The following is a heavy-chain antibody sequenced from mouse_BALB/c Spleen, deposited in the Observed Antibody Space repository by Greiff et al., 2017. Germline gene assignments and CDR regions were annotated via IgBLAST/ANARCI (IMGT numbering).Heavy chain of an antibody. CDR3: ARSTTGRYFDY. V-gene: IGHV5-17*02. CDR2: ISSGSSTI. J-gene: IGHJ2*01. CDR1: GFTFSSFG. D-gene: IGHD4-1*02. Sequence: EVQVVESGGGLVQPGGSRKLSCAASGFTFSSFGMHWVRQAPEKGLEWVAYISSGSSTIYYADTVKGRFTISRDNPKNTLFLQMTSLRSEDTAMYYCARSTTGRYFDYWGQGTTLTVSS.